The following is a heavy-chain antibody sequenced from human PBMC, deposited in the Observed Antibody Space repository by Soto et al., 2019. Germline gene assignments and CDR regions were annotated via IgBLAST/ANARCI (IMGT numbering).Heavy chain of an antibody. V-gene: IGHV3-23*01. CDR1: GFTFSSYA. CDR2: ISGSGAGT. J-gene: IGHJ5*02. Sequence: EVQLLESGGGLVQPGGSLRLSCAASGFTFSSYAMSWVRQAPGKGLEWVSAISGSGAGTYYADSVKGRFTISRDNSKNTLDLQMNSLRAEDTAVYYCARDRRDGYGYGSWGQGTLVTVSS. D-gene: IGHD5-18*01. CDR3: ARDRRDGYGYGS.